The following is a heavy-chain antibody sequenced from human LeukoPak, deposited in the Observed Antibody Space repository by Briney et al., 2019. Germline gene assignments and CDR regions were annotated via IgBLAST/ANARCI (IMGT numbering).Heavy chain of an antibody. CDR2: FDPEDGET. CDR3: ATRLFDFLTVKRYYYGMDV. Sequence: GASVKVSCKISGYSLSKMSMNWVRQAPGKGLEWLGAFDPEDGETIYAEKFQSRVTMTEDTSTDTAYLELSSLRSEDTAVYFCATRLFDFLTVKRYYYGMDVWGQGTTVTVSS. CDR1: GYSLSKMS. D-gene: IGHD3-9*01. J-gene: IGHJ6*02. V-gene: IGHV1-24*01.